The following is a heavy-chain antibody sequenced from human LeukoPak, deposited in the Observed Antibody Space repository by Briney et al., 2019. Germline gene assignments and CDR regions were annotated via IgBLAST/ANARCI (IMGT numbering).Heavy chain of an antibody. CDR1: GFTFSTYA. CDR3: AKLGQGGRYYDFWSGYYMDV. CDR2: ISGSGDTT. V-gene: IGHV3-23*01. J-gene: IGHJ6*03. Sequence: QSGGSLRLSCAASGFTFSTYAMSWVRQAPGKGLEWVSSISGSGDTTYYADSVKGQFIISRDNSKNTLYLQMNSLRAEDTAVYYCAKLGQGGRYYDFWSGYYMDVWGKGTTVTVSS. D-gene: IGHD3-3*01.